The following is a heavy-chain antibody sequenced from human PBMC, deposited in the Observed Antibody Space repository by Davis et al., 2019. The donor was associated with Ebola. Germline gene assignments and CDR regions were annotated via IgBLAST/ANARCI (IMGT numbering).Heavy chain of an antibody. CDR1: GFTFDDYA. V-gene: IGHV3-9*01. CDR2: ISWNSGNI. Sequence: PGGSLRLSCAASGFTFDDYAMHWVRQAPGKGLQWVSGISWNSGNIAYADSVKGRFTISRDNANNSLYLQMNTLRAEDTALYYCARDKIVGATYFDYWGQGILVIVSS. J-gene: IGHJ4*02. D-gene: IGHD1-26*01. CDR3: ARDKIVGATYFDY.